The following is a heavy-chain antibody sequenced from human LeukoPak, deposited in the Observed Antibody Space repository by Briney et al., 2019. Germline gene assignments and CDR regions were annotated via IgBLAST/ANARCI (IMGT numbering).Heavy chain of an antibody. V-gene: IGHV3-23*01. Sequence: PGGSLRLSCAASGFTFSSYAMSWVRQAPGKGLEWVSAISGSGDKTYYADSVKGRFTISRDNSKNTLELQMNSLRTEDTALYYCAKNVGYDFWSGYLEFDPWGQGTLVTVSS. CDR3: AKNVGYDFWSGYLEFDP. CDR1: GFTFSSYA. D-gene: IGHD3-3*01. CDR2: ISGSGDKT. J-gene: IGHJ5*02.